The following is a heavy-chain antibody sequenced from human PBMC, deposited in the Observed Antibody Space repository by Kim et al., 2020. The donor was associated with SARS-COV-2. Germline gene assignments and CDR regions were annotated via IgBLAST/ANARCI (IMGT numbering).Heavy chain of an antibody. CDR3: ARRNDYVWGSYRYISDYDYYCYGMDV. D-gene: IGHD3-16*02. CDR2: IYYSGST. J-gene: IGHJ6*02. V-gene: IGHV4-39*01. Sequence: SETLSLTCTVSGGSISSSSYYWGWIRQPPGKGLEWIGSIYYSGSTYYNPSLKSRVTISVDTSKNQFSLKLSSVTAADTAVYYCARRNDYVWGSYRYISDYDYYCYGMDVWGQGTTVTVSS. CDR1: GGSISSSSYY.